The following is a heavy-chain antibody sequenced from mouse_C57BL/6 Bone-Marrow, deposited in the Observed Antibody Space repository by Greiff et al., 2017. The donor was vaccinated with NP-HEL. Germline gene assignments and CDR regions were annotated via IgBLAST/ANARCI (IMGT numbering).Heavy chain of an antibody. V-gene: IGHV5-17*01. CDR3: ASVITTAFDY. CDR2: ISSGSSTI. Sequence: EVKLVESGGGLVKPGGSLKLSCAASGFTFSDYGMHWVRQAPEKGLEWVAYISSGSSTIYYADTVKGRFTISRDNAKNTLFLQMTSLRSEDTAMYYCASVITTAFDYWGQGTTLTVSS. J-gene: IGHJ2*01. CDR1: GFTFSDYG. D-gene: IGHD1-1*01.